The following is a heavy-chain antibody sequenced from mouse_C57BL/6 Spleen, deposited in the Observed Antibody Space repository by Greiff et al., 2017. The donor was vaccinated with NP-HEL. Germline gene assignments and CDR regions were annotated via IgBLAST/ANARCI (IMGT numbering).Heavy chain of an antibody. D-gene: IGHD4-1*01. V-gene: IGHV1-52*01. CDR2: IDPSDSET. CDR1: GYTFTSYW. J-gene: IGHJ3*01. CDR3: AREGPNWDGGFAY. Sequence: QVQLQQPGAELVRPGSSVKLSCKASGYTFTSYWMHWVKQRPIQGLEWIGNIDPSDSETHYNQKFKDKATLTVYKSSSPAYMQLSSLTSEDSAVYYCAREGPNWDGGFAYWGQGTLVTVSA.